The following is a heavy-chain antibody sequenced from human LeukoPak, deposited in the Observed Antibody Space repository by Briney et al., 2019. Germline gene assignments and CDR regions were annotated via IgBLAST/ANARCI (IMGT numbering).Heavy chain of an antibody. Sequence: GGSLRLSCAASGFTFCSYSMNWVRQAPGKGLEWVSYISSSSSTIYYADSVKGRFTISRDNAKNSLYLQMNSLRAEDTAVYYCARDLFRTPPYYHYYMDVWGKRTTVTVSS. V-gene: IGHV3-48*01. CDR1: GFTFCSYS. CDR2: ISSSSSTI. D-gene: IGHD2-2*01. J-gene: IGHJ6*03. CDR3: ARDLFRTPPYYHYYMDV.